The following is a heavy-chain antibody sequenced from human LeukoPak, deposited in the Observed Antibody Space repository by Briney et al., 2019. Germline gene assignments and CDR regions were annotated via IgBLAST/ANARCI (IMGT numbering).Heavy chain of an antibody. CDR1: GGTFSSYA. Sequence: SVKVSCKASGGTFSSYAISWVRQAPGQGLEWMGGIIPIFGTANYAQKFQGRVTITADESTSTAYMELSSLRSEDTGVYYCARGPVENCSGGSCYDYGMDVWGKGTTVTVSS. D-gene: IGHD2-15*01. V-gene: IGHV1-69*13. CDR2: IIPIFGTA. CDR3: ARGPVENCSGGSCYDYGMDV. J-gene: IGHJ6*04.